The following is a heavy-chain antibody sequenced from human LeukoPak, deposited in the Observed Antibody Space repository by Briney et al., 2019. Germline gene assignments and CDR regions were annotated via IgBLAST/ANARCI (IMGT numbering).Heavy chain of an antibody. V-gene: IGHV3-30*02. CDR2: IRYDGSNK. CDR1: GFTFSSYG. CDR3: ARCRVAYMDV. Sequence: GGSLRLSCAASGFTFSSYGMHWVRQAPGKGLEWVAFIRYDGSNKYYADSVKGRFTISRDNSKNTMYLQMNSLRAEDTAVYYCARCRVAYMDVWGKGTTVTVSS. J-gene: IGHJ6*03. D-gene: IGHD5-12*01.